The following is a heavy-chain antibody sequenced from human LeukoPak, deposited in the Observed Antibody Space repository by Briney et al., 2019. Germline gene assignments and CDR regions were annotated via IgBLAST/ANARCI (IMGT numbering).Heavy chain of an antibody. V-gene: IGHV3-9*03. J-gene: IGHJ3*02. D-gene: IGHD3-22*01. CDR1: GFTFDDYA. CDR2: ISWNSGSI. CDR3: AKGLKYYYDSSGYQIDAFDI. Sequence: GGSLRLSCAASGFTFDDYAMHWVRQAPGKGLEWVSGISWNSGSIGYADSVKGRFTISRDNAKNSLYLQMNSLRAEDMALYYCAKGLKYYYDSSGYQIDAFDIWGQGRMVTVSS.